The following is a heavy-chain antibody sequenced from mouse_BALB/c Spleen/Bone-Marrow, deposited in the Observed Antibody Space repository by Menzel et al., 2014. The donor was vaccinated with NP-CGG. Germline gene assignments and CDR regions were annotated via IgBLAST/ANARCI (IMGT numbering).Heavy chain of an antibody. D-gene: IGHD1-1*01. CDR1: GYTFSSYW. CDR2: ILPGSGST. Sequence: VQRVESGAALMKPGASVKISCKATGYTFSSYWIEWVKQRPGHGLEWIGEILPGSGSTNYNEKFKGKATFTADTSSNTAYMQLSSLTSEDSAVYYCARFDYYRDYFDYGGQGTTLTVSS. J-gene: IGHJ2*01. CDR3: ARFDYYRDYFDY. V-gene: IGHV1-9*01.